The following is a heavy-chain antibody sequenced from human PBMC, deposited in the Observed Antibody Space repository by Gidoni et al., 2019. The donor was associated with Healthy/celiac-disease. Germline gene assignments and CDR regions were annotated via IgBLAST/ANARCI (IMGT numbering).Heavy chain of an antibody. CDR1: GFTFGDYA. CDR3: TRAPLSPRAMVVRGAYPPFDY. CDR2: IRSKAYGGTT. V-gene: IGHV3-49*05. J-gene: IGHJ4*02. Sequence: EVQLVESGGGLVKPGRSLRLSCTASGFTFGDYAMSWFRKAPGKGLEWVGCIRSKAYGGTTEYAESVKGRFTISRDDSKSIAYLQMNSLKTEDTAVYYCTRAPLSPRAMVVRGAYPPFDYWGQGTLVTVSS. D-gene: IGHD3-10*01.